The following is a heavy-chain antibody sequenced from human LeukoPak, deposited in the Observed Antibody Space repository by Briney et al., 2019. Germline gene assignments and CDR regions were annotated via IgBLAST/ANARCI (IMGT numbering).Heavy chain of an antibody. Sequence: GGSLRLSCAASGFTFSSYSMNWVRQAPGKGLVWVSSISSSSSYIYYADSGKGRFTISRDSAKHSLYLQMTSLRAEDTAVYYCARGRLDYGDYLNWFDPWGQGTLVTVSS. D-gene: IGHD4-17*01. CDR3: ARGRLDYGDYLNWFDP. CDR2: ISSSSSYI. J-gene: IGHJ5*02. V-gene: IGHV3-21*01. CDR1: GFTFSSYS.